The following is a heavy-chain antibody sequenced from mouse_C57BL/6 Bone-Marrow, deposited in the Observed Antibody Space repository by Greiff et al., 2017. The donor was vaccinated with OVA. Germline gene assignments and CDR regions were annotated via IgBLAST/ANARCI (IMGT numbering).Heavy chain of an antibody. J-gene: IGHJ4*01. D-gene: IGHD1-1*01. Sequence: QVQLQQSGAELARPGASVKLSCKASGYTFTSYGISWVKQRTGQGLEWIGEIYPRSGNTYYNEKFKGKATLTADKSSSTAYMELRSLTSEDSAVYFCARKVTTVDYAMDDWGQGTSVTVSS. CDR3: ARKVTTVDYAMDD. CDR1: GYTFTSYG. V-gene: IGHV1-81*01. CDR2: IYPRSGNT.